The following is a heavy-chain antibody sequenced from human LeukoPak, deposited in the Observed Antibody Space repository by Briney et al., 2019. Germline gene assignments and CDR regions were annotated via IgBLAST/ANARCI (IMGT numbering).Heavy chain of an antibody. J-gene: IGHJ4*02. CDR1: GFTFSSYW. Sequence: GGSLRLSCAASGFTFSSYWMSWVRQAPGKGLEWVANIKKDGSEKYYVDSVKGRFTISRDNAKNSLYLQMNSLRAEDTAVYYCARDPYRIVVVPHYFDYWGQGTLVTVSS. V-gene: IGHV3-7*01. D-gene: IGHD3-22*01. CDR2: IKKDGSEK. CDR3: ARDPYRIVVVPHYFDY.